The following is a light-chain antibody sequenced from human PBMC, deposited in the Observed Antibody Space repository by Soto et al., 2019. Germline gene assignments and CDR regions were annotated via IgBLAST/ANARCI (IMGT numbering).Light chain of an antibody. CDR1: SSTIGSNT. CDR2: TNN. J-gene: IGLJ2*01. CDR3: ATWDDSLNVV. Sequence: QPVLTQPPSASGTPGQRVTISCSGSSSTIGSNTVNWFQQLPGTAPKLLIYTNNERPSGVPDRFSGSKSGTSASLAISGLQSEDEADYYCATWDDSLNVVFGGGTKLTVL. V-gene: IGLV1-44*01.